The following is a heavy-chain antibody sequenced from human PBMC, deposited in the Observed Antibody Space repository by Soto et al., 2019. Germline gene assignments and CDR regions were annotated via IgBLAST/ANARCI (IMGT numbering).Heavy chain of an antibody. CDR1: GFTFSSYA. J-gene: IGHJ6*03. CDR2: IWYDGRNK. D-gene: IGHD4-17*01. Sequence: QVQLVESGGGVVQPGRSLRLSCAASGFTFSSYAINGAGRAPGKGLEWVTIIWYDGRNKNYADSVKGRFTISRDNSKNTVYLQMNSLRVEDTAVYYCARDSGGDYHNYYMDVWGKGTTVTVSS. V-gene: IGHV3-33*01. CDR3: ARDSGGDYHNYYMDV.